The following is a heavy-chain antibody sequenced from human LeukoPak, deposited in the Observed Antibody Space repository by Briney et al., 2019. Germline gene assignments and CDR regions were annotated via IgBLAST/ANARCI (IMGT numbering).Heavy chain of an antibody. V-gene: IGHV3-48*04. Sequence: GGSLRLSCAASGFTFSSYTLNWVRQAPGKGLEWLAFISSSSSTINYADSVKGRFTISRDNAKNSLYLQMNSLRAEDTAIYYCARGKTGTSELEPDYWGQGTLVTVSS. J-gene: IGHJ4*02. CDR1: GFTFSSYT. CDR3: ARGKTGTSELEPDY. CDR2: ISSSSSTI. D-gene: IGHD1-1*01.